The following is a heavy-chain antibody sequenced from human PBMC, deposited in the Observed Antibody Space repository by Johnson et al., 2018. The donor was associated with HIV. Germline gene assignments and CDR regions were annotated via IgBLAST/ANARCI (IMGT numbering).Heavy chain of an antibody. J-gene: IGHJ3*02. Sequence: VQLVESGGGVVQPGRSLRLYCAASGFTFSSYAMHWVRQAPGKGLEWVAVISYDGSNKYYADSVKGRFTISRDNSKNTLYLQMNSLRAEDTAVYYCASRYDSSGYYPDAFDIWGQGTMVTVSS. D-gene: IGHD3-22*01. CDR1: GFTFSSYA. CDR3: ASRYDSSGYYPDAFDI. CDR2: ISYDGSNK. V-gene: IGHV3-30*04.